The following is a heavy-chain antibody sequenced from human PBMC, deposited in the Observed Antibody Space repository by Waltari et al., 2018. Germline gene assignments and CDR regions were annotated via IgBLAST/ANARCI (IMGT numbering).Heavy chain of an antibody. V-gene: IGHV3-7*01. D-gene: IGHD2-15*01. CDR2: RKEDGGHD. J-gene: IGHJ6*03. Sequence: EVHLVESGGGLVQPGGSLRLSCATSGFNFNTYRMSWARQAPGKGLEWVGNRKEDGGHDHYVDSVKGRFTVSRDNAKSSVYLHMSSLRAEDTAVYYCVTYPVIGGYWYMDVWGKGTTVTVSS. CDR1: GFNFNTYR. CDR3: VTYPVIGGYWYMDV.